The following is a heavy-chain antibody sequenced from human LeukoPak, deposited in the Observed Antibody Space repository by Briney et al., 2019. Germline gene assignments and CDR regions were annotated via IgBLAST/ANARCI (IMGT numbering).Heavy chain of an antibody. V-gene: IGHV1-2*02. D-gene: IGHD3-22*01. CDR2: INPKTGGT. J-gene: IGHJ4*02. CDR1: GYTFTDSY. CDR3: ARGPSYDSSGYYQIDY. Sequence: ASVKVSCKASGYTFTDSYMHWVRQAPGQGLEWMGWINPKTGGTNYAQRFQGRVTMTRDTSIRTAYMELNSLRSDDTAVYYCARGPSYDSSGYYQIDYWGQGTLVTVSS.